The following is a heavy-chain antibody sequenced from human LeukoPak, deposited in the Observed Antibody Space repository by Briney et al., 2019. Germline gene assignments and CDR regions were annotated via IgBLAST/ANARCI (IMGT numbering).Heavy chain of an antibody. CDR3: ARAFYPGYYSYMAV. Sequence: SETLSLTCTVSGGSISNYYWNWIRQPPGKGLEWIGYIYYSGSTNYNPSLKSRVTISVDTSKNQFSLKLSSVTAADTAVYYCARAFYPGYYSYMAVWGKGTTVTVSS. D-gene: IGHD3-3*02. V-gene: IGHV4-59*01. J-gene: IGHJ6*03. CDR1: GGSISNYY. CDR2: IYYSGST.